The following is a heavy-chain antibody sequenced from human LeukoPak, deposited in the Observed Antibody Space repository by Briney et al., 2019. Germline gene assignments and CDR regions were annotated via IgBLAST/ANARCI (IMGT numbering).Heavy chain of an antibody. Sequence: GGSLRLSCAASGFTFNTYAMTWVRQAPGKGLEWVSTITESGGNTYYADSVKGRFTISRDNSKNMLYLQMNSLRTEDTAVYYCARDLYSYALSLVGYWGQGTLVTVSS. D-gene: IGHD5-18*01. CDR2: ITESGGNT. CDR3: ARDLYSYALSLVGY. CDR1: GFTFNTYA. V-gene: IGHV3-23*01. J-gene: IGHJ4*02.